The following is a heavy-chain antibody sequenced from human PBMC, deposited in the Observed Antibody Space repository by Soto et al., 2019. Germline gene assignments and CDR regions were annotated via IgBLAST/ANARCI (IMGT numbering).Heavy chain of an antibody. Sequence: QVQLQESGPGLVKPSQTLSLTCTVSGVSISSGDYYWSWIRQHPGKGLEWIGYIYYSGSSKYSPSLKGRVTISVDTSNNQFSLKLSSVTAADTAVYYCAREGYNYNGMDVWGQGTTVTVSS. J-gene: IGHJ6*02. V-gene: IGHV4-31*03. CDR1: GVSISSGDYY. CDR2: IYYSGSS. D-gene: IGHD5-18*01. CDR3: AREGYNYNGMDV.